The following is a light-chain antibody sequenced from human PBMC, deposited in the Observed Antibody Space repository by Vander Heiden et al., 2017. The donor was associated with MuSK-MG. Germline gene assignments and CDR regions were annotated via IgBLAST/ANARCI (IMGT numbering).Light chain of an antibody. CDR1: SSNIGAGND. CDR2: SNT. J-gene: IGLJ2*01. V-gene: IGLV1-40*01. Sequence: QSVLTPPPSVPPAPGRRVTISCTGTSSNIGAGNDVHWYQHLPGTAPKVGIYSNTSRRSGIPDRFSGSMSGSSASLAITGLQAEDEADYYCQAFDSNLRGTVFGGGTTLT. CDR3: QAFDSNLRGTV.